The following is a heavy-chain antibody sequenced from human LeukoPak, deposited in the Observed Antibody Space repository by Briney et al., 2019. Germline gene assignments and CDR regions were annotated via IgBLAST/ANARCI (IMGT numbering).Heavy chain of an antibody. CDR3: ARAGRRLLFLES. Sequence: GGSLRLSCAASGFTLRSYTMNWIRQAPGKGLEWVSYISGSGSTIYYGDSVKGRFTISRDDAKKSVYLQMNSLRAEDTAVYYCARAGRRLLFLESWGLGTLVTVSS. CDR1: GFTLRSYT. CDR2: ISGSGSTI. J-gene: IGHJ4*02. V-gene: IGHV3-48*04. D-gene: IGHD6-6*01.